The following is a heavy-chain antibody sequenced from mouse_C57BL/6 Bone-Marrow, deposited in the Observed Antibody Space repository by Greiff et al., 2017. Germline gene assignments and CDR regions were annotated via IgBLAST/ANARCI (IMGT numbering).Heavy chain of an antibody. V-gene: IGHV1-59*01. CDR3: ARHYSNYYWYFDV. J-gene: IGHJ1*03. D-gene: IGHD2-5*01. Sequence: QVQLKQPGAELVRPGTSVKLSCKASGYTFTSYWMHWVKQRPGQGLEWIGVIDPSDSYTNYNQKFKGKATLTVDTSSSTAYRQLSSLTSEDSAVYYCARHYSNYYWYFDVWGTGTTVTVSS. CDR2: IDPSDSYT. CDR1: GYTFTSYW.